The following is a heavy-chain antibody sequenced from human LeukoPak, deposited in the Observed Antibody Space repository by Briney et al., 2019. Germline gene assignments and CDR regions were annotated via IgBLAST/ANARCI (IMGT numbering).Heavy chain of an antibody. J-gene: IGHJ5*02. CDR1: GGSFSGYY. Sequence: SETLSLTCAVSGGSFSGYYWSWIRQPPGKGREWIGEINHSGSTNNNPSLKSRVTISVDTSKNQFSLKLSSVPAADTAVYYCARGPNCFDPWGQGTLVTVSS. V-gene: IGHV4-34*01. CDR3: ARGPNCFDP. CDR2: INHSGST.